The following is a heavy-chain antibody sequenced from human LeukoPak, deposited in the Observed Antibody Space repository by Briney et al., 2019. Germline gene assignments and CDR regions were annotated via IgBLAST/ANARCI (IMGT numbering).Heavy chain of an antibody. J-gene: IGHJ4*02. D-gene: IGHD5-24*01. V-gene: IGHV4-59*11. CDR2: IYYSGST. Sequence: SETLSLTCTVSGGSISSHYWSWIRQPPGKGLEWIGYIYYSGSTNYNPSLKSRVTISVDTSKNQLSLKLSSVTAADTAVYYCARAWGWLQPFDYWGQGTLVTVSS. CDR3: ARAWGWLQPFDY. CDR1: GGSISSHY.